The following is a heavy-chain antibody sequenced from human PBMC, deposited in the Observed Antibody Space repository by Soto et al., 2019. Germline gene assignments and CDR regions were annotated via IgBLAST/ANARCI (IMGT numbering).Heavy chain of an antibody. V-gene: IGHV3-53*01. CDR1: GFDVSSYY. CDR3: ERRYYSMDV. CDR2: MYNGGST. J-gene: IGHJ6*02. Sequence: EVQVVESGGGLIQPGGSLRLSCAASGFDVSSYYMSWVRQAPGKGLEWVSVMYNGGSTYYADSVKGRFTISRDNSKNTVYLQMNSLRVEDTAIYYCERRYYSMDVWGQGTTVTVSS.